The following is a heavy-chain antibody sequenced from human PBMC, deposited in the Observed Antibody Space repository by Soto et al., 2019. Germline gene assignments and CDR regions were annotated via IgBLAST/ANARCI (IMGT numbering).Heavy chain of an antibody. J-gene: IGHJ4*02. CDR1: GFTFSSYA. CDR3: ARDRQQQQWLVPYYFDY. D-gene: IGHD6-19*01. CDR2: ISYDGSNK. Sequence: GVLRLSCAASGFTFSSYAMHWVRQAPGKGLEWVAVISYDGSNKYYADSVKGRFTISRDNSKNTLYLQMNSLRAEDTAVYYCARDRQQQQWLVPYYFDYWGQGTLVTVSS. V-gene: IGHV3-30-3*01.